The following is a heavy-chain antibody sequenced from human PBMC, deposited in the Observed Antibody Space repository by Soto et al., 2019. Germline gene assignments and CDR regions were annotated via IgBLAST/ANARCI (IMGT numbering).Heavy chain of an antibody. CDR3: ARSYYYDSIGYYRSFFQH. CDR2: IWYDGSNK. CDR1: GFTFSSYG. J-gene: IGHJ1*01. Sequence: QVQLVESGGGVVQPGRSLRLSCAASGFTFSSYGMHWVRQAPGKGLEWVAVIWYDGSNKYYADSVKGRFTISRDNSKNTLYLQMNSLRAEDTAVYYCARSYYYDSIGYYRSFFQHWGQGTLVTVSS. D-gene: IGHD3-22*01. V-gene: IGHV3-33*01.